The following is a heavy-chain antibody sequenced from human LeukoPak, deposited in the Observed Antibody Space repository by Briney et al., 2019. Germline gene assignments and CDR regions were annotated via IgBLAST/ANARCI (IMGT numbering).Heavy chain of an antibody. V-gene: IGHV1-69*05. CDR3: AMYSSSSVDYYYYYMDV. D-gene: IGHD6-6*01. Sequence: SVKVSCKASGGTFSSYTISWVRQAPGQGLEWMGRIIPIFGTANYAQKFQGRVTITTDESTSTAYMELSNLRSEDTAVYYCAMYSSSSVDYYYYYMDVWGKGTTVTVSS. CDR2: IIPIFGTA. J-gene: IGHJ6*03. CDR1: GGTFSSYT.